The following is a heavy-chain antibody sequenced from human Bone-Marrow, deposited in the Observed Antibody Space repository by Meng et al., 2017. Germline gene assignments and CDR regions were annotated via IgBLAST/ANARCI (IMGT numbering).Heavy chain of an antibody. J-gene: IGHJ3*02. CDR2: ISYDGSNK. V-gene: IGHV3-30*18. Sequence: QVQLVESGGGVVQPGRSLRLSCTASGFTFSSYGMHWVRQAPGKGLEWVAVISYDGSNKYYADSVKGRFTISRDNSKNTLYLQMNSLRAEDTAVYYCAKDLRGAGLGAFDIWGQGTMVTVSS. CDR1: GFTFSSYG. CDR3: AKDLRGAGLGAFDI. D-gene: IGHD4/OR15-4a*01.